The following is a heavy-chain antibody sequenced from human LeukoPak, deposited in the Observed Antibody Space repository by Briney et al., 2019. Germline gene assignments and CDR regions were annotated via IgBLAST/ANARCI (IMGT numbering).Heavy chain of an antibody. Sequence: SETLSLTCTVSGGSISSSSYYWGWIRQPPGKGLEWIGSIYYSGSTYYNPSLKSRVTISVDTSKNQFSLKLSSVTAADTAVYYCARMYSSSWYSFGYWGQGTLVTVSS. V-gene: IGHV4-39*01. CDR1: GGSISSSSYY. CDR3: ARMYSSSWYSFGY. D-gene: IGHD6-13*01. CDR2: IYYSGST. J-gene: IGHJ4*02.